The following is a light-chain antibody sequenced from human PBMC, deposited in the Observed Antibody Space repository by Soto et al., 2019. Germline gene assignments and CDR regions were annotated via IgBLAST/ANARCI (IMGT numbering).Light chain of an antibody. J-gene: IGKJ2*01. CDR2: AAS. Sequence: IQVNQSRSCWSAYVGNRVTITCRASQDISDYLAWYQQKPGKAPKLLIYAASTLQSGVPSRFSGSGSGTDFTLTISCLQSEDFATYYCQQYYIYPQPFG. CDR1: QDISDY. V-gene: IGKV1-8*01. CDR3: QQYYIYPQP.